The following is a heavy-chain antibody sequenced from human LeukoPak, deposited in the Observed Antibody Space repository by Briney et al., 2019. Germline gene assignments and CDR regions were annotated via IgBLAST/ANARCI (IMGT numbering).Heavy chain of an antibody. Sequence: GASVKVSCKASGGTFSSYAISWVRQAPGQGLEWMGGIIPIFGTANYAQKFQGRVTITADESTSTAYMELSSLRSEDTAVYYCATNYYGSGSYYRSDYYMDVWGKGTTVTISS. CDR2: IIPIFGTA. D-gene: IGHD3-10*01. J-gene: IGHJ6*03. CDR3: ATNYYGSGSYYRSDYYMDV. CDR1: GGTFSSYA. V-gene: IGHV1-69*13.